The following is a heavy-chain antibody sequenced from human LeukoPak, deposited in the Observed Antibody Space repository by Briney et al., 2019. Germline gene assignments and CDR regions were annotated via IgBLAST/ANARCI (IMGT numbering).Heavy chain of an antibody. CDR2: IYHSGST. CDR1: GGSISTYY. J-gene: IGHJ4*02. V-gene: IGHV4-59*01. CDR3: ARGGGYASPIGY. D-gene: IGHD5-12*01. Sequence: SETLSLTCTVSGGSISTYYWSWIRQPPGKGLEWIGYIYHSGSTNYNPSLKSRVTISVDTSKNQFSLRLSSVTAADTAVYYCARGGGYASPIGYWGQGALVTVSS.